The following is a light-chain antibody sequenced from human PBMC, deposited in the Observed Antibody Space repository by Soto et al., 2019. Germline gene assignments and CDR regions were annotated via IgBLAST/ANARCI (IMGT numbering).Light chain of an antibody. CDR1: GDIMNN. CDR2: DAS. J-gene: IGKJ3*01. CDR3: QQYDNGPAFI. Sequence: DIQMTQSPSSLSASIGDRVTITCQASGDIMNNLNWYQQKPGKAPKLLISDASTLEPGVPPRFSGSGSETEFTFTISSLEREDLATYYCQQYDNGPAFIFGPGTRVDIK. V-gene: IGKV1-33*01.